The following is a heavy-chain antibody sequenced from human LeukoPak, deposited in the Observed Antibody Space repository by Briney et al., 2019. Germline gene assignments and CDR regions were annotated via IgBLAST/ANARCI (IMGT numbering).Heavy chain of an antibody. CDR2: ISAYNGNT. V-gene: IGHV1-18*01. CDR3: ARVDYYDSSGYGPDY. J-gene: IGHJ4*02. Sequence: ASVKVSCKASGYTFTSYGISWVRQAPGQGLEWMGWISAYNGNTNYAQKLQGRVTMTTDTSTSTAYMELRSLRSDDTAVYYCARVDYYDSSGYGPDYWGQGILVTVSS. D-gene: IGHD3-22*01. CDR1: GYTFTSYG.